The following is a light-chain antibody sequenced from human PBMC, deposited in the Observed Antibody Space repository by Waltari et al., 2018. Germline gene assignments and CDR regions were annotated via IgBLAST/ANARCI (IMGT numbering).Light chain of an antibody. Sequence: EIVMTQSPATLSMSPGESATRSCRASQSLNSAFAWYQQKPGQAPRLLIYSTSTRATGTPARFSGSGSGTEFTLTISSLQSEDFAIYYCQQYNYWPWTFGQGTRVEIK. CDR3: QQYNYWPWT. J-gene: IGKJ1*01. CDR1: QSLNSA. CDR2: STS. V-gene: IGKV3D-15*01.